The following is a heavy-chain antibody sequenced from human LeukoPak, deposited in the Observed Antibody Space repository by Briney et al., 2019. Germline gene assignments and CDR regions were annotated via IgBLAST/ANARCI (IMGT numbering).Heavy chain of an antibody. D-gene: IGHD5-18*01. Sequence: PGGSLRLSCAFSGYSLSIYWMSWVSQTPGKGLEWVANIKQDGSEKHYVDSVKGRFAISRDNAEDSLYLQMDSLIIEDAAVYYCATSGYNFDYWGQGTLVTVSS. CDR1: GYSLSIYW. CDR2: IKQDGSEK. V-gene: IGHV3-7*05. J-gene: IGHJ4*02. CDR3: ATSGYNFDY.